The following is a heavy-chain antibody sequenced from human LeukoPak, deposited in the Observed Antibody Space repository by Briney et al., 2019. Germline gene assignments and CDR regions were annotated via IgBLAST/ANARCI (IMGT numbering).Heavy chain of an antibody. J-gene: IGHJ4*02. Sequence: SSETLSLTCTVSGGSISHYYWSWIRQPPGKGLEWIGYIFYSGSTDYNPSLKSRVTISVDTSKNQFSLKLNSVTAADTAVYYCARSVYSYVNYWGQGTLVTVSS. CDR3: ARSVYSYVNY. CDR1: GGSISHYY. V-gene: IGHV4-59*08. D-gene: IGHD5-18*01. CDR2: IFYSGST.